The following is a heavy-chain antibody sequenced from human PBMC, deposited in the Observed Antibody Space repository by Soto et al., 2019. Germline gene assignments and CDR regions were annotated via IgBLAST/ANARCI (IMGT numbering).Heavy chain of an antibody. J-gene: IGHJ4*02. CDR1: GFTFSSYA. D-gene: IGHD3-22*01. CDR2: ISGSGGST. V-gene: IGHV3-23*01. Sequence: PGGSLRLSCAASGFTFSSYAMSWVRQAPGKGLEWVSAISGSGGSTYYADSVKGRFTISRDNSKNTLYLQMNSLRAEDTAVYYCAKDSAHAYYYDSSGYLDYWGQGTLVTVSS. CDR3: AKDSAHAYYYDSSGYLDY.